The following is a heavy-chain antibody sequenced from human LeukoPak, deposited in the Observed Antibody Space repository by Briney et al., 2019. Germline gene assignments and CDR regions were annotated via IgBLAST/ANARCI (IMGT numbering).Heavy chain of an antibody. V-gene: IGHV3-30*02. CDR1: GFTFSSYG. CDR2: IRYDGSNK. CDR3: AKDPGDCSSTSCYWFEGLDY. D-gene: IGHD2-2*01. Sequence: PGGSLRLSCAASGFTFSSYGMHWVRQAPGKGLEWVAFIRYDGSNKYYADSVKGRFTISRDNSKNTLYLQMNSLRVEDTAVYYCAKDPGDCSSTSCYWFEGLDYWGQGTLVTVSS. J-gene: IGHJ4*02.